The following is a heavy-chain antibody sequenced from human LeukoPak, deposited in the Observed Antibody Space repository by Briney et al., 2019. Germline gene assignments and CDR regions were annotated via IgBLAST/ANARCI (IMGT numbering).Heavy chain of an antibody. D-gene: IGHD3-22*01. J-gene: IGHJ4*02. V-gene: IGHV3-53*01. CDR2: IYSGGST. CDR3: ARDNRYYYDSSGSYGE. CDR1: GFTVSSNY. Sequence: PGGSLRLPCAASGFTVSSNYMSWVRQAPGKGLEWVSVIYSGGSTYYADSVKGRFTISRDNSKNTLYLQMNSLRAEDTAVYYCARDNRYYYDSSGSYGEWGQGTLVTVSS.